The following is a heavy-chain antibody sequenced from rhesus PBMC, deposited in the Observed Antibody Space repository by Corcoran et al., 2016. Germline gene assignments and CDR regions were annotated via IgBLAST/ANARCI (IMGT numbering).Heavy chain of an antibody. CDR2: IYGNSAST. V-gene: IGHV4-73*01. D-gene: IGHD6-25*01. Sequence: QVQLQQWGEGLVKPSETLSLTCAVYGGSISGYYYWSWIRQPPGKGLEWIGYIYGNSASTNSNPSLKNRVTISKDTSKNQFSLKLSSVTTADTAVYYCAREGIAAAGTGYYGLDSWGQGVVVTVSS. CDR3: AREGIAAAGTGYYGLDS. J-gene: IGHJ6*01. CDR1: GGSISGYYY.